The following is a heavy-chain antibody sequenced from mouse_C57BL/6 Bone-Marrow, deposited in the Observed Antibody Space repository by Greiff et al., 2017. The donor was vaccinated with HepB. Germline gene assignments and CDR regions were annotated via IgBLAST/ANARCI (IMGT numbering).Heavy chain of an antibody. V-gene: IGHV1-52*01. D-gene: IGHD2-2*01. CDR1: GYTFTSYW. Sequence: QVQLQQPGAELVRPGSSVKLSCKASGYTFTSYWMHWVKQRPIQGLEWIGNIDPSDSETHYNQKFKDKATLTVDKSSSTAYMQLSSLTSEDSAVYYCARSTMVTTKEVEDFAYWGQGTLVTVSA. CDR2: IDPSDSET. CDR3: ARSTMVTTKEVEDFAY. J-gene: IGHJ3*01.